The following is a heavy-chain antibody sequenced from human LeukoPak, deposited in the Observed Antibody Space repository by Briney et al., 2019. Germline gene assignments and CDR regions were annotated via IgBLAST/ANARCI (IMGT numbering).Heavy chain of an antibody. V-gene: IGHV4-30-2*01. Sequence: SETLSLTCAVSDGSISSGGYSWSWIRQPPGKGLEWIGYIYHSGSTYYNPSLKSRVTISVDRSKNQFSLKLSSVTAADAAVYYCARSFSLGFGESPLAFDPWGQGTLVTVSS. CDR2: IYHSGST. D-gene: IGHD3-10*01. CDR3: ARSFSLGFGESPLAFDP. J-gene: IGHJ5*02. CDR1: DGSISSGGYS.